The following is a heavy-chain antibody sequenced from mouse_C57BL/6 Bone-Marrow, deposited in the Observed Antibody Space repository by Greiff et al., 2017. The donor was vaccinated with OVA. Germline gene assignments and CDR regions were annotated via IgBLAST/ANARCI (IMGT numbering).Heavy chain of an antibody. D-gene: IGHD2-10*02. J-gene: IGHJ1*03. CDR2: ISYSGST. CDR1: GYSITSDY. CDR3: ARSKYHWYFDF. Sequence: EVHLVESGPGLAKPSQTLSLTCSVTGYSITSDYWHWLRKFPGNKLEYMGYISYSGSTYYNPSLKSRISITRDTSKNQYYLQLNSVTTEDTATYYCARSKYHWYFDFWGTGTTVTVSS. V-gene: IGHV3-8*01.